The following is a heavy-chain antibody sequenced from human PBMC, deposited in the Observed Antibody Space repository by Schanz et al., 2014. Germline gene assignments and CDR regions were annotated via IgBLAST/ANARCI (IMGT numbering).Heavy chain of an antibody. CDR2: IIPILGIA. D-gene: IGHD4-17*01. J-gene: IGHJ4*02. CDR3: ARGYGDSPTDF. CDR1: GYTFTGYS. V-gene: IGHV1-69*09. Sequence: QVLLVQSGADVKKPGASVKVSCKASGYTFTGYSMHWVRQAPGQGLEWMGRIIPILGIANYAQKFQGRVTITADRSTSTAYMELSSLRSEDTAVYYCARGYGDSPTDFWGQGTLVTVSS.